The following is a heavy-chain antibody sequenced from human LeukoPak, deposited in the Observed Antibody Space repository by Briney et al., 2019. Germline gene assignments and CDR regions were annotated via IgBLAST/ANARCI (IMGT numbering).Heavy chain of an antibody. D-gene: IGHD3-22*01. J-gene: IGHJ4*02. V-gene: IGHV1-18*01. CDR3: ARVLPAHDSSGYYNDYHFDY. CDR2: ISAYNGNT. Sequence: GASVKVSCKASGYTFTSYGISWVRQAPGRGLEWMGWISAYNGNTNYAQKLQGRVTMTTDTSTSTAYMELRSLRSDDTAVYYCARVLPAHDSSGYYNDYHFDYWGQGTLVTVSS. CDR1: GYTFTSYG.